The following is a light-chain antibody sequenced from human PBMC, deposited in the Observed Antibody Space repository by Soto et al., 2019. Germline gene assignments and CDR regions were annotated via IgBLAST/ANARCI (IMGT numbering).Light chain of an antibody. CDR1: SSDVGGYNY. CDR3: SSNTSSSTYV. Sequence: QSVLTQPASVSGSPGQSITISCTGTSSDVGGYNYVSWYQQHPGKAPKLMIYDVSNRPSGVSNRFSGSKSGNTASLTISGLQAEDEADYDCSSNTSSSTYVSGTGTKVTV. CDR2: DVS. J-gene: IGLJ1*01. V-gene: IGLV2-14*01.